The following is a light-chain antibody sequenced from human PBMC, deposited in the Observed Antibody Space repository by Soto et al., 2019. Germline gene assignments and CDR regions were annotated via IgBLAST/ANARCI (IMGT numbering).Light chain of an antibody. Sequence: QPVLTQPPSLSEAPRQRVTISCSGRRSNIGNNAVNWYQQLPGKAPKLLIYYDDMLPSGVSDRFSGSKSGTSASLAISGLLSEDEADYYCAAWDDTLNGVVFGGGTKVTVL. V-gene: IGLV1-36*01. CDR3: AAWDDTLNGVV. CDR2: YDD. J-gene: IGLJ2*01. CDR1: RSNIGNNA.